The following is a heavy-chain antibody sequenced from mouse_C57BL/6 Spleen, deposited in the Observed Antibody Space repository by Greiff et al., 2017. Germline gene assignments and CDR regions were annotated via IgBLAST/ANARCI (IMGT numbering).Heavy chain of an antibody. J-gene: IGHJ2*01. Sequence: VQLQQSGPELVKPGASVKISCKASGYTFTDYYMNWVKQSHGKSLEWIGDINPNNGGTSYNQKFKGKATLTVDKSSSTAYMELRSLTSEDSAVYYCASLLYFDDWGQGTTVTVSS. CDR2: INPNNGGT. CDR1: GYTFTDYY. CDR3: ASLLYFDD. V-gene: IGHV1-26*01.